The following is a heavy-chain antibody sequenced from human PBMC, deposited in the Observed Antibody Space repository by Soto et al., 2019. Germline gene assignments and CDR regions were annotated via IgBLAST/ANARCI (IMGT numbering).Heavy chain of an antibody. CDR3: ARWYYDILTGYSDAFDI. J-gene: IGHJ3*02. Sequence: GSLRLSCAASGFTFSSYSMNWVRQAPGKGLEWVSSISSSSSYIYYADSVKGRFTISRDNAKNSLYLQMNSLRAEDTAVYYCARWYYDILTGYSDAFDIWGQGTMVTVSS. D-gene: IGHD3-9*01. CDR2: ISSSSSYI. CDR1: GFTFSSYS. V-gene: IGHV3-21*01.